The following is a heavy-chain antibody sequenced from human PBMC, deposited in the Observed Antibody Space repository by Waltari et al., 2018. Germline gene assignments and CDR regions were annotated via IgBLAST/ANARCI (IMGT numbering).Heavy chain of an antibody. Sequence: EVQLLESGGGLVQPGGSLRLSCAASGFTFSSYAMSWVRQAPGKGLVWVSRINSDGSSTSYADSVKGRFTISRDNAKNTLYLQMNSLRAEDTAVYYCAREHSGWYIDYWGQGTLVTVSS. CDR3: AREHSGWYIDY. D-gene: IGHD6-19*01. CDR2: INSDGSST. CDR1: GFTFSSYA. V-gene: IGHV3-74*01. J-gene: IGHJ4*02.